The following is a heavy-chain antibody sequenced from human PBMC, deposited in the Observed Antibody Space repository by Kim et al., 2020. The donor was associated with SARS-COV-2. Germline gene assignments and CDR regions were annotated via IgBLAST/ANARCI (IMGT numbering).Heavy chain of an antibody. CDR2: IYYSGST. J-gene: IGHJ6*02. Sequence: SETLSLTCTVSSGSISSGGYYWSWIRQHPGKGLEWIGYIYYSGSTYYNPSLKSRVTISVDTSKNQFSLKLSSVTAADTAVYYCARDQVLWGGMDVWGQGTTVTVSS. CDR1: SGSISSGGYY. D-gene: IGHD3-16*01. V-gene: IGHV4-31*03. CDR3: ARDQVLWGGMDV.